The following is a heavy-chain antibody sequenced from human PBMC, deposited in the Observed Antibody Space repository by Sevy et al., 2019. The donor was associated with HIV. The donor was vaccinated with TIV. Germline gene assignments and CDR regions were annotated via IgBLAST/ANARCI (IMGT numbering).Heavy chain of an antibody. CDR1: GYSISSGFY. Sequence: SETLSLTCAVSGYSISSGFYWGWVRQPPGKGLEYIGNMYHSGRSSFNPSLKSRVTISLDTSKNQFSLKLTSVTAADTAMYYCATESVFWHNFNYWGQGMLVTVSS. V-gene: IGHV4-38-2*01. CDR2: MYHSGRS. J-gene: IGHJ4*02. CDR3: ATESVFWHNFNY.